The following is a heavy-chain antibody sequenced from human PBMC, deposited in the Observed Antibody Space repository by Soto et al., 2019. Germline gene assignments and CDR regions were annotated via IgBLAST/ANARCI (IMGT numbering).Heavy chain of an antibody. V-gene: IGHV3-23*01. CDR3: AKDRGGFTSGWEFFDF. CDR1: GVAFSFYS. CDR2: ISGNGATT. Sequence: GGSLRLSCEVSGVAFSFYSMSWVRQAPGKGLEWVASISGNGATTYYAASGKGRFTFSRDNSKNTVHLQMNSLRGEDTAVYYCAKDRGGFTSGWEFFDFWGQGTPVTVSS. J-gene: IGHJ4*02. D-gene: IGHD6-19*01.